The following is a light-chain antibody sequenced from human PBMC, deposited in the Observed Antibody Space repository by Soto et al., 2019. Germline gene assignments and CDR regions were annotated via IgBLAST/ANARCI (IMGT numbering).Light chain of an antibody. Sequence: EIVLTQSPATLSLSAGERVTLSCRASQSVDTRVAWYQQQVARTPRLLIYETSNRATGVPARFSGSGSGTDFTLTISRLEPEDFAIYFCQVRTDWPPFKYTFGQGTKLEVK. CDR3: QVRTDWPPFKYT. CDR2: ETS. CDR1: QSVDTR. J-gene: IGKJ2*01. V-gene: IGKV3-11*01.